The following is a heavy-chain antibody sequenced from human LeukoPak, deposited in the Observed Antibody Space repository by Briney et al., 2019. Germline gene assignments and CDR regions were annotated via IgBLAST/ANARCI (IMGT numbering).Heavy chain of an antibody. J-gene: IGHJ4*02. D-gene: IGHD3-10*01. CDR2: ISGGGTLI. CDR1: GFTFSSYE. CDR3: ARDRGNSHFDY. V-gene: IGHV3-48*03. Sequence: PGGSLRLSCAASGFTFSSYEMNWVRQAPGKGLEWVSNISGGGTLIYYADSVKGRFTISRDNSKNTLYLQINSLRAEDTAVYYCARDRGNSHFDYWGQGTLVTVSS.